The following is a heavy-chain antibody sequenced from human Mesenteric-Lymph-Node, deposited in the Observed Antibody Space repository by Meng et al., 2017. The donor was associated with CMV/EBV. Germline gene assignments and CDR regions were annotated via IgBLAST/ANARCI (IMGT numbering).Heavy chain of an antibody. J-gene: IGHJ4*02. D-gene: IGHD2-2*01. CDR2: IPYDGGDK. CDR3: AKSPARGYCSSTSCYFDY. Sequence: GESLKISCAASGFTFSSYGMHWVRQAPGKGLEWVAFIPYDGGDKYYVDSVKGRFTISRDNSKNTLYLQMNSLGAEDTAVYFCAKSPARGYCSSTSCYFDYWGQGTLVTVSS. CDR1: GFTFSSYG. V-gene: IGHV3-30*02.